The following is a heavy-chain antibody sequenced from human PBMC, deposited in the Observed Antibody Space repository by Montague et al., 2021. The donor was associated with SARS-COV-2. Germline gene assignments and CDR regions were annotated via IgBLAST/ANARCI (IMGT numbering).Heavy chain of an antibody. D-gene: IGHD3-22*01. Sequence: KKNSGNNNXNPSLQSGVTISVDTSKNQFSLKLSSVTAADTAVYYCARGPRITMIAVVITYIWFDPGGQGNLVTVSS. J-gene: IGHJ5*02. CDR3: ARGPRITMIAVVITYIWFDP. CDR2: KKNSGNN. V-gene: IGHV4-34*01.